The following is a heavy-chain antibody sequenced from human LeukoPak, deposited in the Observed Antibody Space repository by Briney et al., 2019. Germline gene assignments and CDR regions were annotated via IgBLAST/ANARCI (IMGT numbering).Heavy chain of an antibody. V-gene: IGHV7-4-1*02. D-gene: IGHD3-9*01. J-gene: IGHJ6*03. Sequence: ASVKVSCKASGYTFTTYAMNWLRQAPGQGLEWMGWINTNTGNPMYAQGFTGRFVFSLDTSVSTAYLQISSLKAEDTAVYYCARGSGNLRYFDWNYYYYMDVWGKGTTVTISS. CDR3: ARGSGNLRYFDWNYYYYMDV. CDR1: GYTFTTYA. CDR2: INTNTGNP.